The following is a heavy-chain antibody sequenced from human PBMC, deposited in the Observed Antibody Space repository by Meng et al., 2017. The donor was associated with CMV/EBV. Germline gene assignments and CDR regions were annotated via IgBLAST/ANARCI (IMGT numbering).Heavy chain of an antibody. CDR3: AREGSYSLDV. CDR2: IGTAGDT. V-gene: IGHV3-13*01. J-gene: IGHJ6*02. Sequence: GGSLRLSCAASGFIFSNYDMYWVRQSAEKGLEWVSAIGTAGDTYYSGSVKGRFTISREDAKNSVYIQMNSLRAGDTAVYYCAREGSYSLDVWGQGTTVTVSS. CDR1: GFIFSNYD. D-gene: IGHD3-3*01.